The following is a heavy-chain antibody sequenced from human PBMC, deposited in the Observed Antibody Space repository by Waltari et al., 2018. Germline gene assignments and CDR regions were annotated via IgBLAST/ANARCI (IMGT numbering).Heavy chain of an antibody. CDR1: GFTFRGYA. Sequence: VQLLESGGGLVQSGGSLRLSCSASGFTFRGYAMTWVRQAPGKGVEWVAVISGSGGSTDYADSVKGRFTISRDNSKNTLYLQMNNLRVEDTAVYYCASSLYGDYTQIWGRVFDYWGQGTLVTVSS. D-gene: IGHD4-17*01. CDR2: ISGSGGST. J-gene: IGHJ4*02. CDR3: ASSLYGDYTQIWGRVFDY. V-gene: IGHV3-23*01.